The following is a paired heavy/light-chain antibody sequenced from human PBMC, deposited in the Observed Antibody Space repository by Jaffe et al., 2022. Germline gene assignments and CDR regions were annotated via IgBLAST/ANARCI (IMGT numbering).Heavy chain of an antibody. CDR1: GFSLSHVRMG. CDR2: IYWNDVK. V-gene: IGHV2-26*03. CDR3: ALMPEVDSAMVDAFDI. Sequence: QVTLKESGPVLVKPTETLTLTCTISGFSLSHVRMGVSWIRQPPGKALEWLAHIYWNDVKSFRTSLKTRLSISKDTAKRQVVLTMTNVDPVDTATYYCALMPEVDSAMVDAFDIWGQGTMVTVSS. J-gene: IGHJ3*02. D-gene: IGHD5-18*01.
Light chain of an antibody. CDR3: VASDNDLSLWL. J-gene: IGLJ3*02. CDR2: ENN. V-gene: IGLV1-51*02. Sequence: QSVLTQPPSLSAAPGQKVTISCSGSDSNIGRNYVSWYQHFPGTPPKLIIYENNERPSGIPDRFSGSKSGTSATLAITGLQTGDEADYYCVASDNDLSLWLFGGGTKLTVL. CDR1: DSNIGRNY.